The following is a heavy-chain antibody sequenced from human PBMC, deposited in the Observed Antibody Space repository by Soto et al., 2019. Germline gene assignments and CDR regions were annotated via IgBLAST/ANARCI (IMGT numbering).Heavy chain of an antibody. CDR1: GASISSYF. CDR2: ISTSGTT. D-gene: IGHD2-8*01. J-gene: IGHJ5*02. V-gene: IGHV4-4*07. Sequence: SETLSLTCTVSGASISSYFWTWIRQPAGKGLDWIGRISTSGTTNYNPSLKSRVTMSVDTSKNHFSLNLSSVTAAETAVYYCAREDGPDRCFDHWRQGTMVTVSS. CDR3: AREDGPDRCFDH.